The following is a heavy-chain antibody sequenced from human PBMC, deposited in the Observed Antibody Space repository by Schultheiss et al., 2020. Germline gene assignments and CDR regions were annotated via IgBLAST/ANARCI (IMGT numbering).Heavy chain of an antibody. Sequence: SETLSLTCTVSGGSISSYYWSWIRQPPGKGLEWIGYIYYSGTTKYNPSLNSRVTISIDTSKNQFSLKLSSVTAADTAVYYCARDRNYYGMDVWGQGTTVTVS. CDR1: GGSISSYY. J-gene: IGHJ6*02. CDR3: ARDRNYYGMDV. V-gene: IGHV4-59*01. CDR2: IYYSGTT.